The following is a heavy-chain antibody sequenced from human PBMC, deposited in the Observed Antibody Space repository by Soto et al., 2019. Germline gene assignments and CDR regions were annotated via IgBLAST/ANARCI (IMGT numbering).Heavy chain of an antibody. J-gene: IGHJ4*02. CDR3: ARDPDGYNYLDY. CDR2: ISSSGSAI. D-gene: IGHD5-12*01. CDR1: GFTFSDYY. Sequence: PGGSLRLSCAASGFTFSDYYMSWIRQAPGKGLEWISYISSSGSAISYAHSVKGRFTISRDNAKNSLYLQMNSLRVEDTAVYYCARDPDGYNYLDYWGQGSQVTVSS. V-gene: IGHV3-11*01.